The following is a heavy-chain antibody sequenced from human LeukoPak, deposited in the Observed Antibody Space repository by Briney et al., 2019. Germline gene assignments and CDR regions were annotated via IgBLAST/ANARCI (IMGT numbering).Heavy chain of an antibody. CDR2: IYYSGST. J-gene: IGHJ4*02. CDR3: ARGRWLHAFFDY. D-gene: IGHD5-24*01. Sequence: PSETLSLTCTVSGGSISSYYWSWIRQPPGKGLEWIGYIYYSGSTNYNPSLKSRVTISVDTSKNQFSLKLSSVTAADTAVYYCARGRWLHAFFDYWGQGTLVTVSP. CDR1: GGSISSYY. V-gene: IGHV4-59*01.